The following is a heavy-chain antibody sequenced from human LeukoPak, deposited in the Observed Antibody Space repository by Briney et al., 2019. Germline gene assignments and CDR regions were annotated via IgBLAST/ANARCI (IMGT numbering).Heavy chain of an antibody. D-gene: IGHD3-10*01. CDR3: ARVTIDGSGSYYLDY. Sequence: GGSLRLSCAASGFTFSSYGMHWVRQAPGKGLEWVSYISSSGSTIYYADSVKGRFTISRDNAKNSLYLQMNSLRAEDTAVYYCARVTIDGSGSYYLDYWGQGTLVTVSS. V-gene: IGHV3-48*04. CDR1: GFTFSSYG. J-gene: IGHJ4*02. CDR2: ISSSGSTI.